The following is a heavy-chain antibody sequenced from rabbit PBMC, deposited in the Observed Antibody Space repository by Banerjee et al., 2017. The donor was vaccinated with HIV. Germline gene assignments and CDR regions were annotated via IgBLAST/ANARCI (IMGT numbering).Heavy chain of an antibody. Sequence: QQQLVESGGGPVQPEGSLTLTCTASGFSFSSDYDMCWVRQAPGKGLEWIGCIYTASDGTCYANWAKGRFTISKPSSTTVTLQMTSLTAADTATYFCARAGGAGYGYSYFHLWGQGTLVTVS. CDR1: GFSFSSDYD. CDR2: IYTASDGT. V-gene: IGHV1S45*01. D-gene: IGHD6-1*01. CDR3: ARAGGAGYGYSYFHL. J-gene: IGHJ4*01.